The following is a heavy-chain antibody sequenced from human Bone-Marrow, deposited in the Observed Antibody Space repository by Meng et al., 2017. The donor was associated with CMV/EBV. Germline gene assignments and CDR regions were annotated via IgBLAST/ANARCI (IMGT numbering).Heavy chain of an antibody. J-gene: IGHJ6*04. CDR1: GFTFGDYA. Sequence: GGSLRLSCTASGFTFGDYAMSWVRQAPGKGLEWVGFIRSKAYGGTTEYAASVKGRFTISRDDSKSIAYLQMNSLKTEDTAVYYCTRDNIVVVPAVLLSYYYGMDVWGEGTTVTASS. CDR3: TRDNIVVVPAVLLSYYYGMDV. CDR2: IRSKAYGGTT. V-gene: IGHV3-49*04. D-gene: IGHD2-2*01.